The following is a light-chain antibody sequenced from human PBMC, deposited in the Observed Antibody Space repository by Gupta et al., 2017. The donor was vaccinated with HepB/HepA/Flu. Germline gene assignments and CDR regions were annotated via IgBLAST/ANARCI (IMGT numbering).Light chain of an antibody. CDR3: SSSRSNSPPYV. CDR2: DVS. Sequence: QSALTQPASVSGSPGQSITISCTGTSSDVGGYDYVSWYQEHPGKAPKLVIYDVSYRPSGISNRFSGSKSGRTASLTISGLQAEDEATYYCSSSRSNSPPYVFGTGTEVTVL. CDR1: SSDVGGYDY. V-gene: IGLV2-14*03. J-gene: IGLJ1*01.